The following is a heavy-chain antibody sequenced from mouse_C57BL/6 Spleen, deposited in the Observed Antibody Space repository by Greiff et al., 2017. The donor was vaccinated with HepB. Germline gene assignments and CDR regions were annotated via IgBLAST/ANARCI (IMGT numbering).Heavy chain of an antibody. CDR2: ISDGGSYT. CDR1: GFTFSSYA. D-gene: IGHD1-1*01. Sequence: EVNVVESGGGLVKPGGSLKLSCAASGFTFSSYAMSWVRQTPEKRLEWVATISDGGSYTYYPDNVKGRFTISRDNAKNNLYLQMSHLKAEDTAMYYCARADVLLRYAMDYWGQGTSVTVSS. J-gene: IGHJ4*01. CDR3: ARADVLLRYAMDY. V-gene: IGHV5-4*03.